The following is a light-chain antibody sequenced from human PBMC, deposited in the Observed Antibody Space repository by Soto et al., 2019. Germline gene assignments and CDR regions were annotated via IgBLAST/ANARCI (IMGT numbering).Light chain of an antibody. J-gene: IGLJ3*02. CDR1: SGHSSYA. CDR2: LNSDGSH. Sequence: QLVLTQSPSASASLGASVKITCTLSSGHSSYAIAWHQQQQETGHRYLMKLNSDGSHSKGDGIPDRFSGSSSGAERYLTISSLQSEDEDDYYCQTWGSGPWVFGGGTKLTVL. V-gene: IGLV4-69*01. CDR3: QTWGSGPWV.